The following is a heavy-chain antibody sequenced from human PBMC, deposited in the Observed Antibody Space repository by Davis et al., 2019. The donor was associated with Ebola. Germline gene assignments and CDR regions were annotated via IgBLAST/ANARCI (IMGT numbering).Heavy chain of an antibody. Sequence: ASVKVSCKASGGTFSSYAISWVRQAPGQGLEWMGWISAYNGNTNYAQKLQGRVTMTTDTSTSTAYMELRSLRAEDTAVYYCARMSNYFLDYWGQGTLVTVSS. CDR1: GGTFSSYA. CDR2: ISAYNGNT. V-gene: IGHV1-18*01. CDR3: ARMSNYFLDY. D-gene: IGHD4-11*01. J-gene: IGHJ4*02.